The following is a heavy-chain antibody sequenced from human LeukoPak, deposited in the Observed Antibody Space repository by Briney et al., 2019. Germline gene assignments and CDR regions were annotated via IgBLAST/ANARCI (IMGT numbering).Heavy chain of an antibody. CDR2: IFGSGGSA. D-gene: IGHD6-19*01. J-gene: IGHJ4*02. V-gene: IGHV3-23*01. Sequence: GGSLRLSCVASGFTFNSYAMYWVRQAPGKGLEWVSGIFGSGGSAHYADSVKGRFTISRDNSKNTVYLQMNSLRAEDTAVYYCAKTTTGYSSGRYPGWPVDYWGQGTLVTVSS. CDR3: AKTTTGYSSGRYPGWPVDY. CDR1: GFTFNSYA.